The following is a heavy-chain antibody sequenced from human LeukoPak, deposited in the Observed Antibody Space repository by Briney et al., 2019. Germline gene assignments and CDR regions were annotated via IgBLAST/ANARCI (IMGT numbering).Heavy chain of an antibody. CDR2: FYHSGTT. V-gene: IGHV4-38-2*02. CDR1: GYSISSGYY. CDR3: ARDRIPPSYDY. J-gene: IGHJ4*02. D-gene: IGHD2-21*01. Sequence: SETLSLTCTVSGYSISSGYYWGWIRQPPGKGLEWIGGFYHSGTTYYNPSLKSRVTISVDTSKNQFSLKLSSVTAADTAVYYCARDRIPPSYDYWGQGTLVTVSS.